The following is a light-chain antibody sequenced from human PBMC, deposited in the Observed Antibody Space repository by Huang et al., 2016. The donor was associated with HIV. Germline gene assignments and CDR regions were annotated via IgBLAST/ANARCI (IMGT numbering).Light chain of an antibody. J-gene: IGKJ1*01. CDR1: QSVSTSY. CDR2: GAS. V-gene: IGKV3-20*01. CDR3: QQYGSSLWT. Sequence: EIVLTQSPGTLSLSPGERATLSCRASQSVSTSYLAWYQQKPGQAPRLLIYGASSRATGIPDRVSGSGSGTDFTLTISRLEPEYFAVYYCQQYGSSLWTFGQGTKVEIK.